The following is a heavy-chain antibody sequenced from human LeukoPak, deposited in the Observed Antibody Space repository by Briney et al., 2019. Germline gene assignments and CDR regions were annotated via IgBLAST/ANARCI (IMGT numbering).Heavy chain of an antibody. CDR3: ATPPHFGSGWYEEFDY. Sequence: GASVKVSCKASGYTFTGYYMHWVRQAPGQGLEWMGGIIPIFGTANYAQKFQGRVTITADESTSTAYMELSSLRSEDTAVYYCATPPHFGSGWYEEFDYWGQGTLVTVSS. J-gene: IGHJ4*02. CDR2: IIPIFGTA. D-gene: IGHD6-19*01. V-gene: IGHV1-69*13. CDR1: GYTFTGYY.